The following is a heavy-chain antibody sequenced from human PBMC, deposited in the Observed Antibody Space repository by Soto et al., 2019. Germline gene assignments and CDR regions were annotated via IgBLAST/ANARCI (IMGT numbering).Heavy chain of an antibody. CDR3: GRVNYYGSGSWHYYYMDV. Sequence: GGSLRLSCAASGFTFSSYWMSWVRQAPGKGLEWVANIKQDGSEIYYVDSVKGRFTISRDNAKNSRYLQMNSLRGEDTGVYYCGRVNYYGSGSWHYYYMDVWGKGTTVTVSS. CDR2: IKQDGSEI. J-gene: IGHJ6*03. CDR1: GFTFSSYW. V-gene: IGHV3-7*04. D-gene: IGHD3-10*01.